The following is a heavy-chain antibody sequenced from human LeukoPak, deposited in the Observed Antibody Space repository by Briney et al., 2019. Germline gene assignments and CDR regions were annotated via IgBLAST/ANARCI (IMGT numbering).Heavy chain of an antibody. CDR3: AKDLVYSSSSGEYYYGMDV. CDR1: GFTFSSYS. V-gene: IGHV3-21*01. D-gene: IGHD6-6*01. CDR2: ISSSSSYI. J-gene: IGHJ6*02. Sequence: GGSLRLSCAASGFTFSSYSMNWVRQAPGKGLEWVSSISSSSSYIYYADSVKGRFTISRDNSKNTLYLQMNSLRAEDTAVYYCAKDLVYSSSSGEYYYGMDVWGQGTTVTVSS.